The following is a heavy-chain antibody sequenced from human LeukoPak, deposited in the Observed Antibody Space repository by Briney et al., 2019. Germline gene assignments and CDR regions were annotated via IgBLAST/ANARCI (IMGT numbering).Heavy chain of an antibody. Sequence: SETLSLTCTVSGGSISSYYWSWIRQPPGKGLEWIGYIYYSGSTNYNPSLKSQVTISVDTSKNQFSLKLSSVTAADTAVYYCARITGFGEFLYYYYGMDVWGKGTTVTVSS. J-gene: IGHJ6*04. V-gene: IGHV4-59*01. CDR2: IYYSGST. CDR3: ARITGFGEFLYYYYGMDV. CDR1: GGSISSYY. D-gene: IGHD3-10*01.